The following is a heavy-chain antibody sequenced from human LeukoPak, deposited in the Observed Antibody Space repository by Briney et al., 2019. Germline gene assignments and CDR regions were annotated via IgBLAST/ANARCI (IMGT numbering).Heavy chain of an antibody. D-gene: IGHD3-10*01. CDR1: GGSFSTYY. J-gene: IGHJ5*02. Sequence: PSETLSLTCTVSGGSFSTYYWSWIRQTPGKGLEWIGYIYYSGSTDYKPSLQSRVTISVDTSNNHFSLTLSSVTAADTAVYYCVSLAAGESGRGSWGQGTLVTVSS. V-gene: IGHV4-59*01. CDR2: IYYSGST. CDR3: VSLAAGESGRGS.